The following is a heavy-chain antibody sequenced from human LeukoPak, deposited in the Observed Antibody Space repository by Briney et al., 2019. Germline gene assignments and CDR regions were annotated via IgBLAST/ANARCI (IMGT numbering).Heavy chain of an antibody. V-gene: IGHV1-69*06. CDR3: ARDGLYDTPPV. J-gene: IGHJ6*04. CDR1: GGTFSSYA. CDR2: IIPIFGTA. D-gene: IGHD3-9*01. Sequence: AASVKASCKASGGTFSSYAISWVRQAPGQGLEWMGGIIPIFGTANYAQKFQGRVTITADKSTSTAYMELSSLRSENTAVYYCARDGLYDTPPVWGKGTTVTVSS.